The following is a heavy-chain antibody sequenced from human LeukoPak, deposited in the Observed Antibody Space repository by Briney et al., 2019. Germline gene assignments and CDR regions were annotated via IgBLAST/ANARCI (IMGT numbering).Heavy chain of an antibody. CDR3: ARLLGYCSSTSCSEFDY. CDR1: GFTFDDYA. J-gene: IGHJ4*02. Sequence: PGGSLRLSCAASGFTFDDYAMHWVRQGPGKGLEWVSTIIWNSGSIAYADSVKGRFTISRDNAKNSLYLQMNSLRADDTAVYYCARLLGYCSSTSCSEFDYWGQGTLVTVSS. V-gene: IGHV3-9*01. CDR2: IIWNSGSI. D-gene: IGHD2-2*01.